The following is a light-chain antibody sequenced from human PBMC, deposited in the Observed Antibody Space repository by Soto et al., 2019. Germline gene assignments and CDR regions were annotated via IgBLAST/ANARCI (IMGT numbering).Light chain of an antibody. V-gene: IGKV1-5*01. CDR3: QQYNSYVLT. CDR1: QSISSW. CDR2: DAS. Sequence: DIQMTQSPSTLSASVGDRVTITCRASQSISSWLAWYQQKPGKAPELLIYDASSLESGVPSRFSGSGSGTEFTLTISSLQPDDFATYYCQQYNSYVLTFGGGTKVEIK. J-gene: IGKJ4*01.